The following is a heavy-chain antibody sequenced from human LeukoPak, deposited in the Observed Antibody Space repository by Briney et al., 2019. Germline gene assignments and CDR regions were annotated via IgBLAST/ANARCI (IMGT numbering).Heavy chain of an antibody. J-gene: IGHJ4*02. V-gene: IGHV1-69*01. Sequence: GSSVKVSCKASGGTFSSYAISWVRQAPGQGLEWMGGIIPIFGTANYAQKFQGRVTITADESTSTAYMELVSLRSEDTAVYYCARDALHSRPFDYWGQGTLVTVSS. CDR2: IIPIFGTA. CDR3: ARDALHSRPFDY. CDR1: GGTFSSYA.